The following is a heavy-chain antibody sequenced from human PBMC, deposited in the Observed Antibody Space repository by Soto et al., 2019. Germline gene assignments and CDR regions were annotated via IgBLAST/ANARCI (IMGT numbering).Heavy chain of an antibody. CDR2: IDYNGVT. V-gene: IGHV4-39*01. CDR3: GKVLVGATGHTDSDS. CDR1: GGSIYRSGYY. Sequence: SETLSLTCTVSGGSIYRSGYYWGWIRQPPGRGLEWIGNIDYNGVTYSNPSLKSRVTISRDTSKNQFSLKLTSVAAADTALYYCGKVLVGATGHTDSDSWGPGTLVTVSS. D-gene: IGHD2-15*01. J-gene: IGHJ4*02.